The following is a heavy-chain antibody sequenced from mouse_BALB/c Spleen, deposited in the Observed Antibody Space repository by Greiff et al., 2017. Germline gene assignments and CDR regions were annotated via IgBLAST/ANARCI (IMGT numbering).Heavy chain of an antibody. CDR2: IYPGDGDT. V-gene: IGHV1-87*01. CDR1: GYTFTSYW. J-gene: IGHJ1*01. CDR3: ARGRDSHWYFDV. D-gene: IGHD3-3*01. Sequence: QVQLKESGAELARPGASVKLSCKASGYTFTSYWMQWVKQRPGQGLEWIGAIYPGDGDTRYTQKFKGKATLTADKSSSTAYMQLSSLASEDSAVYYCARGRDSHWYFDVWGAGTTVTVSS.